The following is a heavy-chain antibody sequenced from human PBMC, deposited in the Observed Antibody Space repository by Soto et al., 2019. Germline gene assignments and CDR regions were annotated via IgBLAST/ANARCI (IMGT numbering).Heavy chain of an antibody. J-gene: IGHJ3*02. Sequence: QVQLVQSGAEVKKPGSSVKVSCKASGGTFSSYTISWVRQAPGQGLEWMGRIIPILGIANYAQKFQGRVTITADKSTSKAYMELSSLRSEDTAVYYCARYCSGGSCYSPRDAFDIWGQGTMVTVSS. V-gene: IGHV1-69*02. CDR3: ARYCSGGSCYSPRDAFDI. D-gene: IGHD2-15*01. CDR2: IIPILGIA. CDR1: GGTFSSYT.